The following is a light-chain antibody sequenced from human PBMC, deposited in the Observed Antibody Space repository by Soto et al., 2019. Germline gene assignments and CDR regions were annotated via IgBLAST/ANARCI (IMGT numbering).Light chain of an antibody. CDR2: KVS. Sequence: DVVMTQSPLSLPVTLGQPASISCRSSQSLVYSDGNTFLNWFQQRPGQSPRRLIYKVSNRDSGVPDRFSGSGSATDFTLEISRVGAEDVGIYYCMQGTHWPPTFGQGTKVEIK. J-gene: IGKJ1*01. V-gene: IGKV2-30*01. CDR1: QSLVYSDGNTF. CDR3: MQGTHWPPT.